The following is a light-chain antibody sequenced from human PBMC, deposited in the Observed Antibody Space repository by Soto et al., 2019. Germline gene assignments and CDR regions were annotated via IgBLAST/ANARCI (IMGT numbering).Light chain of an antibody. CDR1: QSILVNSNNKNY. J-gene: IGKJ4*01. Sequence: DIVMTQSPDALAVSLGERATINCKSSQSILVNSNNKNYLAWYQQKPGQPPKLLIYWASTRESGVPNRFRGSGSGTDFTLTITSLQAEAVAVYYCQQYWSPPLTFGGGTKVEIK. CDR2: WAS. V-gene: IGKV4-1*01. CDR3: QQYWSPPLT.